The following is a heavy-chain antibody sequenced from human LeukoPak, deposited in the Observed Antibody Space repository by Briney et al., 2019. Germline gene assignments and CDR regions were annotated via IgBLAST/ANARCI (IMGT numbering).Heavy chain of an antibody. Sequence: PGGSLRLSCAASGFTFSSYGMHWVRQAPGKGLEWVAFIRYDGSNKYYADSVKGRFTISRDNSKNTLYLQMNSLRAEDTAVYYCAKKPPYSSTTDAFDIWGQGTMVTVSS. CDR2: IRYDGSNK. J-gene: IGHJ3*02. D-gene: IGHD6-13*01. CDR3: AKKPPYSSTTDAFDI. CDR1: GFTFSSYG. V-gene: IGHV3-30*02.